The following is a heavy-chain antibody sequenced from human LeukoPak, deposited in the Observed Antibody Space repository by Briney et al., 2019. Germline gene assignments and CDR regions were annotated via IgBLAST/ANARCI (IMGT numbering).Heavy chain of an antibody. V-gene: IGHV5-51*01. CDR2: IYPGDSDT. CDR1: GYSFTSYW. Sequence: GESLKISCKGSGYSFTSYWSGGVRQMPGKGLEGMGIIYPGDSDTRYSPSFQGQVTISADKSISTAYLQWSSLKASDTAMYYCARGDHSDFWSGSLSYNWFDPWGQGTLVTVSS. CDR3: ARGDHSDFWSGSLSYNWFDP. D-gene: IGHD3-3*01. J-gene: IGHJ5*02.